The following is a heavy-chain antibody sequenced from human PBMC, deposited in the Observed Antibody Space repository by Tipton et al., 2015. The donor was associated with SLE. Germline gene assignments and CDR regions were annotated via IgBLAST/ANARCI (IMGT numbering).Heavy chain of an antibody. CDR2: IKEDGSEK. D-gene: IGHD2/OR15-2a*01. J-gene: IGHJ4*02. V-gene: IGHV3-7*01. Sequence: SLRLSCAASGFTFSSSWMNWVRLASGKGLEWVANIKEDGSEKHYVDSVKDRLTISRDNAKNSLYLQMNSLRDEDTAVYYCARGKYYFDYWGQGALVTVSS. CDR3: ARGKYYFDY. CDR1: GFTFSSSW.